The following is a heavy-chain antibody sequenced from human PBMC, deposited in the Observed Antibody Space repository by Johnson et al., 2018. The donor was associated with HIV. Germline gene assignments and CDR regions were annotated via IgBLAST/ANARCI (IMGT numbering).Heavy chain of an antibody. CDR2: IYKGGSV. CDR1: GFNVSSNY. D-gene: IGHD3-16*01. J-gene: IGHJ3*02. CDR3: AREWGEGAFDI. V-gene: IGHV3-66*01. Sequence: MQLVESGGGLVQPGWSLRLSCVVSGFNVSSNYMSWIRQAPGKGLEWVSVIYKGGSVYYVDSVKGRFIISRDNSKNTVFLHMNSLRAEDTAVYYCAREWGEGAFDIWGQGTMVTVSS.